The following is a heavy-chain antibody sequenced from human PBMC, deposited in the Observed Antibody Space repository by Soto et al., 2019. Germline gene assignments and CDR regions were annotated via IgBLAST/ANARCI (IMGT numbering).Heavy chain of an antibody. D-gene: IGHD3-10*01. Sequence: PGGSLRLSCAASGFTFSSYAMSWVRQAPGKGLEWVSAISGSGGSTYYADSVKGRFTISRDNSKNTLYLQMNSRSAEDTAVYYCAKRFGSTMVRGVLDAFDIWGQGTMVTVSS. CDR2: ISGSGGST. J-gene: IGHJ3*02. CDR3: AKRFGSTMVRGVLDAFDI. CDR1: GFTFSSYA. V-gene: IGHV3-23*01.